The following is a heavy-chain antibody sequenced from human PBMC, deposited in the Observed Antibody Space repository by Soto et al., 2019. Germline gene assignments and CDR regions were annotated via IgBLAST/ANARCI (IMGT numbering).Heavy chain of an antibody. J-gene: IGHJ6*02. V-gene: IGHV3-33*01. CDR3: ARDGTLYDSSGYYKGYYYYGMDV. CDR1: GFTFSSYG. D-gene: IGHD3-22*01. Sequence: GGSLRLSCAASGFTFSSYGMHWVRQAPGKGLEWVAVIWYDGSNKYYADSVKGRFTISRDNSKNTLYLQMNSLRAEDTAVYYCARDGTLYDSSGYYKGYYYYGMDVWGQGTTVTVSS. CDR2: IWYDGSNK.